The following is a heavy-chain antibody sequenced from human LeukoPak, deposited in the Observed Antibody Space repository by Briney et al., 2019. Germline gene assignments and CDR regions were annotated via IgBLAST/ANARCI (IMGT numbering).Heavy chain of an antibody. CDR1: GLTFSSYS. V-gene: IGHV3-48*01. J-gene: IGHJ6*03. D-gene: IGHD3-3*01. Sequence: GGSLRLSCGASGLTFSSYSMNWVRQAPGKRLEWVSYISSDSGTIYQADSVKGRFTISRDNGKNSLYLQMNSLRAEDTAVYHCASRRITIFGVVKYYMDVWGKGTTVTVSS. CDR3: ASRRITIFGVVKYYMDV. CDR2: ISSDSGTI.